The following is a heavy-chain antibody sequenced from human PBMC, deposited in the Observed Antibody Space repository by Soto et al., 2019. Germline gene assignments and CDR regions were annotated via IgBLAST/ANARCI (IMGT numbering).Heavy chain of an antibody. Sequence: SETPSLTCTVSGGSISSGGYYWSWIRQHPGKGLEWLGYIYGSGITFCNPSLQSRVILSMDTSKNQFSLKLSSVTAADTAVYYCARKQSGFFYGIDYWGQGTLVTVSS. CDR1: GGSISSGGYY. CDR3: ARKQSGFFYGIDY. CDR2: IYGSGIT. V-gene: IGHV4-31*03. D-gene: IGHD3-3*01. J-gene: IGHJ4*02.